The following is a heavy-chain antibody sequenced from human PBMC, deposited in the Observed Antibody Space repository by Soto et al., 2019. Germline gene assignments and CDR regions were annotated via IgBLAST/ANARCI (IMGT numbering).Heavy chain of an antibody. J-gene: IGHJ4*02. D-gene: IGHD2-21*01. CDR1: GFTFSRYW. CDR3: TRSLAYGDLDY. CDR2: INSDGSST. Sequence: EVQVVESGGGLVQPGGSLRLSCAGSGFTFSRYWMHWVRPAPGKGLVWVSRINSDGSSTSYADSVKGRLTISRDNAKNTLYLQMNSLRAEDTAVYYCTRSLAYGDLDYWGKVTLVTVSS. V-gene: IGHV3-74*01.